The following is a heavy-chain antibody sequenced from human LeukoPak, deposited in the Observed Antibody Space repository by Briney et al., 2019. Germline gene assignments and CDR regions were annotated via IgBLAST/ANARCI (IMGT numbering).Heavy chain of an antibody. CDR2: IYYSGST. J-gene: IGHJ3*02. CDR1: GGSISSGGYS. Sequence: SETLSLTCAVSGGSISSGGYSWSWIRQPPGKGLEWIGYIYYSGSTNYNPSLKSRVTISVDTSKNQFSLKLSSVTAADTAVYYCARRLITGTTGDAFDIWGQGTMVTVSS. D-gene: IGHD1-7*01. V-gene: IGHV4-61*08. CDR3: ARRLITGTTGDAFDI.